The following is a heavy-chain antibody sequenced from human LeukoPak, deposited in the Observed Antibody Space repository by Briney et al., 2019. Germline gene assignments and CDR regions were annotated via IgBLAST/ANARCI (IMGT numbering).Heavy chain of an antibody. J-gene: IGHJ5*02. CDR2: IYYSGST. CDR1: GGSISSYY. V-gene: IGHV4-59*12. D-gene: IGHD3-3*01. Sequence: PSETLSLTCTVSGGSISSYYWSWIRQPPGKGLEWIGYIYYSGSTNYNPSLKSRVTISVDTSKNQFSLKLSSVTAADTAVYYCARDQEEITIFGVVIGPGWFDPWGQGTLVTVSS. CDR3: ARDQEEITIFGVVIGPGWFDP.